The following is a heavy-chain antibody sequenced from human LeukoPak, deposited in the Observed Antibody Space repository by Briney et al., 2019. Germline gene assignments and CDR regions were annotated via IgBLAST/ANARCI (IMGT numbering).Heavy chain of an antibody. D-gene: IGHD3-22*01. CDR3: ARHGSGYYLGDAFDI. Sequence: SETLSLTCTVSGGSISSYYWNWIRQPPGKGLEWIGYIYTSGSTNYNPSLKSRVTISVDTSKNQFSLKLSSVTAADTAVYYCARHGSGYYLGDAFDIWGQGTMVTVSS. J-gene: IGHJ3*02. CDR2: IYTSGST. CDR1: GGSISSYY. V-gene: IGHV4-4*09.